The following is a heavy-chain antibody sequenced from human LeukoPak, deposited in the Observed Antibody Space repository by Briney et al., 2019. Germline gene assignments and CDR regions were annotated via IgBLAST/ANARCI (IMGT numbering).Heavy chain of an antibody. J-gene: IGHJ4*02. V-gene: IGHV4-34*01. D-gene: IGHD6-13*01. CDR1: GGSFSGYY. CDR2: INHSGST. CDR3: ARGLRSSSWFFDY. Sequence: PSETLSLTCAVYGGSFSGYYWSWIRQPPGKGLEWIGEINHSGSTNYNPSLKSRVTISVDTSKNQFSLKLNSVTAADTAVYYCARGLRSSSWFFDYWGQGTLVTVSS.